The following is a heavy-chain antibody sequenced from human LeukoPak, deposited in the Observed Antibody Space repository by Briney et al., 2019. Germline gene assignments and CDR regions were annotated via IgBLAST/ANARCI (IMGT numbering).Heavy chain of an antibody. D-gene: IGHD4-23*01. CDR3: ARAGRTVVTGYYFDY. J-gene: IGHJ4*02. CDR1: GGSISSYY. V-gene: IGHV4-59*08. CDR2: IYYSGST. Sequence: SETLSLTCTVSGGSISSYYWSWIRQPPGKGLEWIGYIYYSGSTNYNPSLKSRVTISVDTSKNQFSLKLSSVTAAGTAVYYCARAGRTVVTGYYFDYWGQGTLVTVSS.